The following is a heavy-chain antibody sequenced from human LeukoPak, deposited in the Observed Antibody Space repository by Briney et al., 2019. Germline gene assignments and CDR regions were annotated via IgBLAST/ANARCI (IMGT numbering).Heavy chain of an antibody. CDR2: ISGSGGST. D-gene: IGHD6-19*01. CDR3: AKAGQWLLSYFDY. J-gene: IGHJ4*02. Sequence: GGSLRLSCAASGFTLSNYWMHWVRQAPGKGLEWVSAISGSGGSTYYADSVKGRFTISRDNSKNTLYLQMNSLRAEDTAVYYCAKAGQWLLSYFDYWGQGTLVTVSS. CDR1: GFTLSNYW. V-gene: IGHV3-23*01.